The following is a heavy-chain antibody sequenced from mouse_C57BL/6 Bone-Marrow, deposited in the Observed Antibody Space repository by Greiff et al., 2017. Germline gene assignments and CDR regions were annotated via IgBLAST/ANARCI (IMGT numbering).Heavy chain of an antibody. J-gene: IGHJ2*01. CDR2: IYPRSGTT. V-gene: IGHV1-81*01. CDR3: ARSNSYYSNYIDY. D-gene: IGHD2-5*01. Sequence: QVQLQQSGAELARPGASVKLSCKASGYTFTSYGISWVKQRTGQGLEWIGEIYPRSGTTYYNEKFKGKATLTADKSSSTAYMELRSLTSEDSAVYFCARSNSYYSNYIDYWGKGTTLTVSS. CDR1: GYTFTSYG.